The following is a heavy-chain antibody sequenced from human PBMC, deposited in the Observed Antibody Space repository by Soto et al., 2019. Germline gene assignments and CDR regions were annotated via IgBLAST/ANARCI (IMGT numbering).Heavy chain of an antibody. Sequence: ASVNDSCKASGCTYTRHGLYWVRQSPAREHECKGCLSCYNGNTNYAQQLQGRVTMTTDTSTSTAYMELRSMRADDTAVYSCARYSGIYYFDYGG. J-gene: IGHJ4*01. CDR1: GCTYTRHG. CDR2: LSCYNGNT. V-gene: IGHV1-18*04. CDR3: ARYSGIYYFDY. D-gene: IGHD1-26*01.